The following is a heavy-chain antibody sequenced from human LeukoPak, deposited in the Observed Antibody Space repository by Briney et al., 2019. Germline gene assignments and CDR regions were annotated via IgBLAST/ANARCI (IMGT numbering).Heavy chain of an antibody. CDR3: ARDYRGSESPSIY. J-gene: IGHJ4*02. V-gene: IGHV1-24*01. Sequence: ASVKVSCKVSGYTLSELVMHWVRQAPGKGLEWMGRFDPADNETIYAQKFQGRVTMTEDASTDTAYVELRSLGSDDPAVYYCARDYRGSESPSIYWGQGTLVTVSS. D-gene: IGHD3-10*01. CDR2: FDPADNET. CDR1: GYTLSELV.